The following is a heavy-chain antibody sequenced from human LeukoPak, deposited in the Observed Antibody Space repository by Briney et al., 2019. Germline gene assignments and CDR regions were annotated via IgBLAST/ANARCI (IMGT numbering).Heavy chain of an antibody. D-gene: IGHD2-2*01. CDR2: IYSGGST. J-gene: IGHJ3*02. V-gene: IGHV3-53*01. Sequence: GGSLRLSCAASGFTVSSNYMSWVRQAPGKGLEWVSVIYSGGSTYHADSVKGRFTISRDNSKNTLYLQMNSLRAEDTAVYYCARAGYQLLKDSAFDIWGQGTMVTVSS. CDR3: ARAGYQLLKDSAFDI. CDR1: GFTVSSNY.